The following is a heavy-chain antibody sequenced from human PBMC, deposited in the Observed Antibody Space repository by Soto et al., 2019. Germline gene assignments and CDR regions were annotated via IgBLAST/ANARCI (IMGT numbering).Heavy chain of an antibody. CDR2: ISAYNGNT. Sequence: QVQLVQSGAEVKKPGASVKVSCKASGYTFTSYGISWVRQAPGQGLEWMGWISAYNGNTNYAQKLQGRVTMTTDTYTSTDYMELRSLRSDDTAVYYCARDRSEYSSGWYYFDYWGQGTLVTVSS. CDR3: ARDRSEYSSGWYYFDY. V-gene: IGHV1-18*01. J-gene: IGHJ4*02. D-gene: IGHD6-19*01. CDR1: GYTFTSYG.